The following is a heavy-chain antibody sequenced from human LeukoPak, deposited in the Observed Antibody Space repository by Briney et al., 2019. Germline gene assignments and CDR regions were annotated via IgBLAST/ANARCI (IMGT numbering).Heavy chain of an antibody. CDR2: INPNSGGT. Sequence: ASVKVSCKASGYTFTGYYMHWMRQAPRQGLEWMGWINPNSGGTNYAQKFQGRVTMTRDTSISTAYMELSRLRSDDTAVYYCARALLRYFDKDYWGQGTLVTVSS. V-gene: IGHV1-2*02. CDR3: ARALLRYFDKDY. D-gene: IGHD3-9*01. CDR1: GYTFTGYY. J-gene: IGHJ4*02.